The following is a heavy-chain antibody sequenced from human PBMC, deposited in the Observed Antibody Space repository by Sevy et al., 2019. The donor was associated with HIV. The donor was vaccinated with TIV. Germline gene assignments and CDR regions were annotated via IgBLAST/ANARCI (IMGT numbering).Heavy chain of an antibody. CDR3: AKDAGGCSGGNCYWATNYYGMDV. V-gene: IGHV3-30*18. J-gene: IGHJ6*02. Sequence: GGSLRLSCAPAGFTFSRYGMHWARQAPGKGLEWVAVVSYDGGNRHYADSVKGRFTISRDNSKNTLYLQMNSLRGEDTAVYYCAKDAGGCSGGNCYWATNYYGMDVWGQGTTVTVSS. CDR1: GFTFSRYG. D-gene: IGHD2-15*01. CDR2: VSYDGGNR.